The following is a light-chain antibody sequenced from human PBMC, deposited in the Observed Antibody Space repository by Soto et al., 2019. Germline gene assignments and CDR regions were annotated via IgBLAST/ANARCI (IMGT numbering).Light chain of an antibody. Sequence: DIQLTQSPSSMSTSVGDRITITCRASQSILIYLNWFQQKPGRAPKVLINGASRLQSWVPPRFIGSGSGRDFTLTIDGLQPEEFATYYCQETYGAPLTVGQGTKVDIK. CDR1: QSILIY. J-gene: IGKJ1*01. CDR2: GAS. V-gene: IGKV1-39*01. CDR3: QETYGAPLT.